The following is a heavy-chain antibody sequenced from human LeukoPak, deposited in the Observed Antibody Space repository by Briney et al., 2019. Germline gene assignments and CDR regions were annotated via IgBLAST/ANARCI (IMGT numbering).Heavy chain of an antibody. CDR3: ARFRVGAIFDAFDI. CDR1: GFTFSSYW. CDR2: INSDGSST. Sequence: GSLRLSCAASGFTFSSYWMHWVRQAPGKGLVWVSRINSDGSSTSYADSVKGRFTISRDNAKNTLYLQMNSLRAEDTAVYYCARFRVGAIFDAFDIWGQGTMVTVSS. D-gene: IGHD1-26*01. J-gene: IGHJ3*02. V-gene: IGHV3-74*01.